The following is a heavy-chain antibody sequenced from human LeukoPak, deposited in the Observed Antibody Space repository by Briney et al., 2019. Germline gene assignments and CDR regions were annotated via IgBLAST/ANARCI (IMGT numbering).Heavy chain of an antibody. CDR2: IYYSGSN. D-gene: IGHD2-2*01. J-gene: IGHJ4*02. Sequence: SETLSLTCTVSGGSISSYYWSWLRQPPGKGLEWIGYIYYSGSNNYNPSLKSRVTISVDTSKNQSSLKLSSVTAADTAVYYCARGVVPAASCDWGQGTLVSVSS. CDR3: ARGVVPAASCD. CDR1: GGSISSYY. V-gene: IGHV4-59*01.